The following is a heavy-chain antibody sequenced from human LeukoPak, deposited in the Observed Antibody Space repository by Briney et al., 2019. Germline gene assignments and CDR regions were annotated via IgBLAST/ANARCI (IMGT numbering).Heavy chain of an antibody. J-gene: IGHJ1*01. V-gene: IGHV3-64D*06. CDR3: VKSSGSWSQFEYFQH. CDR1: VFPFSSYA. CDR2: VSSNGGST. D-gene: IGHD6-13*01. Sequence: PGGSLTLSCSASVFPFSSYAMHWVRQAPGKGLEYVSAVSSNGGSTYYADSVKGRFTISRDNSKNTLYLQMSSLRSEDTALYYCVKSSGSWSQFEYFQHWGQGTLVTVSS.